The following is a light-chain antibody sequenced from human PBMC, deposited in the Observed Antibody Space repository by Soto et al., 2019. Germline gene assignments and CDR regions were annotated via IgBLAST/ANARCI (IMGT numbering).Light chain of an antibody. Sequence: QSALTQPASVSGSPGQSIAISCTGTSSDVGAYNYVSWYQQHPAKAPKLMIYDVTNRPSGVSDRFSGSKSGNTASLTISGLQAEDEADYYCISYTTSSNYVFGSGTKATVL. CDR2: DVT. CDR1: SSDVGAYNY. V-gene: IGLV2-14*01. J-gene: IGLJ1*01. CDR3: ISYTTSSNYV.